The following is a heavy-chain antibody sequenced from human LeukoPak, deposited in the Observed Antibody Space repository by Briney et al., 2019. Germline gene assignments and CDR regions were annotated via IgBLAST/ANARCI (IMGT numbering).Heavy chain of an antibody. D-gene: IGHD1-26*01. J-gene: IGHJ4*02. V-gene: IGHV4-34*01. CDR3: ARGRVGATTLGDLHCLDY. CDR1: GGSFSGYY. Sequence: SETLSLTCAVYGGSFSGYYWSWIRQPPGKGLEWIGEINHSGSTSYNPSLKSRVTISVDTSKNQFSLKLSSVTAADTAVYYCARGRVGATTLGDLHCLDYWGQGTLVTVSS. CDR2: INHSGST.